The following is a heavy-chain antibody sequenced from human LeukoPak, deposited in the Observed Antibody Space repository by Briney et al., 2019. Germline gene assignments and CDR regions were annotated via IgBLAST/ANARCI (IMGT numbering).Heavy chain of an antibody. D-gene: IGHD5-12*01. CDR1: GYTFTSFA. CDR2: FNAGNGNT. CDR3: ARDGGYSGYAPNEPREMDY. Sequence: ASVKVSCKASGYTFTSFAMDWVRQAPGQRLEWMGWFNAGNGNTKYSQKFQGRLTITRDTSASTAYMELSSLTSEDTAVYYCARDGGYSGYAPNEPREMDYWGQGTLVTVSS. V-gene: IGHV1-3*01. J-gene: IGHJ4*02.